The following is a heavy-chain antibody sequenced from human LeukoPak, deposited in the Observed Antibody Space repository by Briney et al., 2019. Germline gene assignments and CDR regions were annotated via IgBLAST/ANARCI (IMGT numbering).Heavy chain of an antibody. D-gene: IGHD1-26*01. CDR2: IYYSGST. V-gene: IGHV4-39*01. J-gene: IGHJ4*02. CDR1: GGSISSSSYY. Sequence: SESLSLTCTVSGGSISSSSYYWGWIRQPPGKGLEWIGCIYYSGSTSYNPSLKSRVTISVATSKNQFSLKLSSVTAADTAVYYCARTEWEVLLDYWGQGTLVTVSS. CDR3: ARTEWEVLLDY.